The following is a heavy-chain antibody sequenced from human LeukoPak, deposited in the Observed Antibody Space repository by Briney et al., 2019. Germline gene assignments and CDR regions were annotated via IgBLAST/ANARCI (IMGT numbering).Heavy chain of an antibody. CDR2: IYYSGST. V-gene: IGHV4-39*07. D-gene: IGHD3-3*01. CDR3: AGYYYDFWSGYNSY. Sequence: SETLSLTCTVSGGSISSSSYYWGWIRQPPGKGLEWIGSIYYSGSTYYNPSLKSRVTISVDTSKNQFSLKLSSVTAADTAVYYCAGYYYDFWSGYNSYWGQGTLVTASS. CDR1: GGSISSSSYY. J-gene: IGHJ4*02.